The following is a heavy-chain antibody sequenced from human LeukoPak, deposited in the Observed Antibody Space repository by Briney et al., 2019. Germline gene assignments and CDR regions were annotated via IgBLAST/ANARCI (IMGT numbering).Heavy chain of an antibody. V-gene: IGHV1-18*01. D-gene: IGHD1-26*01. Sequence: ASVKVSCKASSYTFTRYGISWVRQAPGQELEWMGWISGSNGNTNYAQKFQGRVSMTADTSTSTAYMELRSPRSDDTAVYYCARSGRGTYYYIDLWGQGTLVTVSS. CDR1: SYTFTRYG. CDR2: ISGSNGNT. CDR3: ARSGRGTYYYIDL. J-gene: IGHJ4*02.